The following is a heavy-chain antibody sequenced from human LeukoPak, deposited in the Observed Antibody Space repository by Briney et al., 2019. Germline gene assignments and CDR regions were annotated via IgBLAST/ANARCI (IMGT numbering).Heavy chain of an antibody. J-gene: IGHJ4*02. D-gene: IGHD6-13*01. V-gene: IGHV3-30-3*01. Sequence: PGGSLRLSCAASGFTFSSYAMHWVRQAPGKGLEWVAVISYDGSNKYYADSVKGRFTISRDNSKNTLYLQMNSLRAEDTAVYYCARGGPSWEPYIAAAAHFDYWGQGTLVTVSS. CDR2: ISYDGSNK. CDR1: GFTFSSYA. CDR3: ARGGPSWEPYIAAAAHFDY.